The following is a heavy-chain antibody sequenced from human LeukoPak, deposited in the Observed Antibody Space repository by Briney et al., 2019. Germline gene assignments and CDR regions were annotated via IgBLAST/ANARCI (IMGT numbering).Heavy chain of an antibody. J-gene: IGHJ4*02. CDR1: GGSISSSSYY. Sequence: PSETLSLTCTVSGGSISSSSYYWGWIRQPPGKGLEWIGSIYYSGSTYYNPSLKSRVTISVDTSKNQFSLKLSSVTAADTAVYYCARSITMIVVVTDFDYWGQGTLVTVSS. CDR2: IYYSGST. V-gene: IGHV4-39*01. CDR3: ARSITMIVVVTDFDY. D-gene: IGHD3-22*01.